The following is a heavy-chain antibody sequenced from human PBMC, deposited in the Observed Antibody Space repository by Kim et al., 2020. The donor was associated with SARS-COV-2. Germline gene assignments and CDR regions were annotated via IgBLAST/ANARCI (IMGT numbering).Heavy chain of an antibody. J-gene: IGHJ6*02. CDR1: GYTLTELS. CDR3: ATSIAVAGTRSEIYYYYGMDV. V-gene: IGHV1-24*01. Sequence: ASVKVSCKVSGYTLTELSMHWVRQAPGKGLEWMGGFDPEDGETIDAQKFQGRVTMTEDTSTDTAYMELSSLRSEDTAVYYCATSIAVAGTRSEIYYYYGMDVWGQGTTVTVSS. D-gene: IGHD6-19*01. CDR2: FDPEDGET.